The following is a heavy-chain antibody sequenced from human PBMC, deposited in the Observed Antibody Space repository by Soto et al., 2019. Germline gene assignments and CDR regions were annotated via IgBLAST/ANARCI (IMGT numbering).Heavy chain of an antibody. J-gene: IGHJ1*01. CDR1: VVLLRARNSY. Sequence: ETLLLPYSVFVVLLRARNSYWCWLRQHQGKGLEWIGCVYYTGRTYDNPSLRSRVTISVDTSKSQIALRLTSVTAADTAVYYCGMKRFDVVNWVKTWGPGTLGTV. CDR3: GMKRFDVVNWVKT. CDR2: VYYTGRT. D-gene: IGHD2-15*01. V-gene: IGHV4-39*01.